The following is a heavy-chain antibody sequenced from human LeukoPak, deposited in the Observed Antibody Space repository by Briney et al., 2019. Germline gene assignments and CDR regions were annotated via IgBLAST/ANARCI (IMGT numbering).Heavy chain of an antibody. CDR2: ISSGGTTI. CDR1: GFTISDYS. Sequence: PGGSLRLSCAASGFTISDYSMSWIRQAPGKGLEWVSHISSGGTTIYYADSVKGRFTISSDNAKNSLDLQMNSLRAEDTAVYYCARDRMGSADYTGTFDYWGQGTLVTVSS. J-gene: IGHJ4*02. CDR3: ARDRMGSADYTGTFDY. V-gene: IGHV3-11*04. D-gene: IGHD3-3*01.